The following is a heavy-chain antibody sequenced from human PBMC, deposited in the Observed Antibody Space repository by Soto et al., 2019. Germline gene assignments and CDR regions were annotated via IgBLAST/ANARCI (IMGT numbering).Heavy chain of an antibody. CDR3: ARESGGATATLDYYYFYMDV. J-gene: IGHJ6*03. D-gene: IGHD5-12*01. V-gene: IGHV1-2*02. Sequence: QVQLVQSGAEVKKPGASVTVSCKASGYRFSDYYLHWVRQAPGQGPEWMVWMNPNSGDTKYAQKFKGRVTMTRDTSVRTAFMELNWLKSDDTAVYYCARESGGATATLDYYYFYMDVWGIGTTVTVSS. CDR1: GYRFSDYY. CDR2: MNPNSGDT.